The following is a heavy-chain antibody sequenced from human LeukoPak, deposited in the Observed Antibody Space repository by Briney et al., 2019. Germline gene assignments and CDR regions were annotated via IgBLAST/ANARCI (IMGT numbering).Heavy chain of an antibody. CDR3: ARDLKPFRAPDEDRGGYLDY. J-gene: IGHJ4*02. CDR2: ISSSSSSI. V-gene: IGHV3-21*01. CDR1: GFAFSSYR. Sequence: PGGSLRLSCAASGFAFSSYRMNWVRQAPGKGLEWVSSISSSSSSIYYADSLKGRFTISRDNAKNSLYLQMSSLRAEDTAVYYCARDLKPFRAPDEDRGGYLDYWGQGTLVTVSS. D-gene: IGHD2-15*01.